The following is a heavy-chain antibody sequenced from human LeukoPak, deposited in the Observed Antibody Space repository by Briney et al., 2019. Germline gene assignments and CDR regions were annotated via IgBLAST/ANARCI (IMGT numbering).Heavy chain of an antibody. V-gene: IGHV6-1*01. CDR2: TYYRSKWYN. CDR1: GDSVSSNSAA. Sequence: SQTLSLTCAISGDSVSSNSAAWNWIRQSPSRGLEWLGRTYYRSKWYNDYAVSVKSRITINPDTSKNQFSLQLNSVTPEDTAVYYCARDRGPVIEVAGINWFDPWGQGTLVTVSS. J-gene: IGHJ5*02. D-gene: IGHD6-19*01. CDR3: ARDRGPVIEVAGINWFDP.